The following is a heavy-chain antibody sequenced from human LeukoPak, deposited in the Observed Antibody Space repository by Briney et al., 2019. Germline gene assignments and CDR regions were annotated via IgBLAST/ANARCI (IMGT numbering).Heavy chain of an antibody. Sequence: PSETLSLTCAVYGGSFSGYYWSWIRQPPGKGLGWIGEINHSGSTNYNPSLKSRVTISVDTSKNQFSLKLSSVTAADTAVYYCARAFRWWLVEYYFDYWGQGTLVTVSS. CDR1: GGSFSGYY. V-gene: IGHV4-34*01. CDR2: INHSGST. J-gene: IGHJ4*02. D-gene: IGHD6-19*01. CDR3: ARAFRWWLVEYYFDY.